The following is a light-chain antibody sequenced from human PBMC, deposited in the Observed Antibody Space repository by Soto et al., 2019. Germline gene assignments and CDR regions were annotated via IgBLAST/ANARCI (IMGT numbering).Light chain of an antibody. V-gene: IGKV4-1*01. CDR3: QQYYTNLEHT. CDR2: WAS. J-gene: IGKJ4*01. Sequence: DIVMTQSPESLTVSLGERATINCKSSLSVFYSSNNQNYLAWYQHKPGQPPKLLIYWASTRESGVPDRFSGSGSGTDFTLTISSLQAEDVAVYYCQQYYTNLEHTFGGGTKVEIK. CDR1: LSVFYSSNNQNY.